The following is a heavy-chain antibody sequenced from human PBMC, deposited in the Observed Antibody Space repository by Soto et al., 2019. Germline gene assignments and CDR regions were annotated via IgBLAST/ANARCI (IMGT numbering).Heavy chain of an antibody. CDR1: GFTFSSYS. V-gene: IGHV3-21*01. J-gene: IGHJ4*02. Sequence: EVQLVESGGGLVKPGGSLRLSCAASGFTFSSYSMNWVRHAPGKGLEWVSSIRSSSSYIYYADSVKGRFTISRDNAKNSLYLQMNSLRAEDTAVYYCARGYDIMNALYWGQGTLVTVSS. D-gene: IGHD3-9*01. CDR3: ARGYDIMNALY. CDR2: IRSSSSYI.